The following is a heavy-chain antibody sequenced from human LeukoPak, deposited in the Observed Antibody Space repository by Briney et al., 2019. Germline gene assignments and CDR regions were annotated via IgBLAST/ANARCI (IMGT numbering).Heavy chain of an antibody. CDR3: AREAYGSGSFRTDYYYMDV. CDR1: VYLFTGYY. CDR2: INPNSGGT. D-gene: IGHD3-10*01. Sequence: ASVKVSCKASVYLFTGYYMHWVRQAPGQGREWMGWINPNSGGTNYAQRFQGRVTMTRDMSIHTAHMDQNSVRSDDTAVYYCAREAYGSGSFRTDYYYMDVWGKGTTVTISS. V-gene: IGHV1-2*02. J-gene: IGHJ6*03.